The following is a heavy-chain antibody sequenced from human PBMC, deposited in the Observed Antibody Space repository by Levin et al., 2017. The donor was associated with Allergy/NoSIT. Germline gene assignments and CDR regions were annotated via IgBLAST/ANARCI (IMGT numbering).Heavy chain of an antibody. CDR2: ISGSGGST. CDR1: GFTFSSYA. J-gene: IGHJ4*02. D-gene: IGHD5-18*01. Sequence: GESLKISCAASGFTFSSYAMSWVRQAPGKGLEWVSAISGSGGSTYYADSVKGRFTISRDNSKNTLYLQMNSLRAEDTAVYYCAKVPKFKGHGYFGPFDYWGQGTLVTVSS. V-gene: IGHV3-23*01. CDR3: AKVPKFKGHGYFGPFDY.